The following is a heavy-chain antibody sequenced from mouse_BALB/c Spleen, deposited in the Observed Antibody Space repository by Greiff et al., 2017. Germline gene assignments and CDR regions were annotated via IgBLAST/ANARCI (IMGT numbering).Heavy chain of an antibody. J-gene: IGHJ4*01. D-gene: IGHD2-3*01. CDR1: GYTFTDYA. CDR3: ARDMMGAMDY. V-gene: IGHV1S137*01. CDR2: ISTYYGDA. Sequence: SGAELVRPGVSVKISCKGSGYTFTDYAMHWVKQSHAKSLEWIGVISTYYGDASYNQKFKGKATMTVDKSSSTAYMELARLTSEDSAIYYCARDMMGAMDYWGQGTSVTVSS.